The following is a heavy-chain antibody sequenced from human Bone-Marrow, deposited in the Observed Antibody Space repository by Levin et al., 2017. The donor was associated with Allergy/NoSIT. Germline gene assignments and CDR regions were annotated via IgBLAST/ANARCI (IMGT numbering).Heavy chain of an antibody. V-gene: IGHV3-74*01. D-gene: IGHD4-17*01. CDR2: IRGDGTTT. J-gene: IGHJ3*02. Sequence: LSLTCAASGFIFSTYWMHWVRQVPGKGLVWVSRIRGDGTTTSYADSVKGRFTISRDNAKNTLYLQMNSLRAEDTAVYYCVKDDYASIWGQGTMVTVSS. CDR1: GFIFSTYW. CDR3: VKDDYASI.